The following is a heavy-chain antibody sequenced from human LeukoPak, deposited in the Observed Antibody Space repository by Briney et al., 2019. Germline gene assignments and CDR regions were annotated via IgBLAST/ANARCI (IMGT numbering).Heavy chain of an antibody. Sequence: SQTLSLTCTVSGGSISSGSYYWSWIRQPAGKGLEWIGRIYTSGSTNYNPSLKSRVTISVDTSKNQFSLKLSSVTAADTAVYYCARLRSGMIDYWGQGTLVTVSS. V-gene: IGHV4-61*02. CDR2: IYTSGST. J-gene: IGHJ4*02. CDR1: GGSISSGSYY. CDR3: ARLRSGMIDY. D-gene: IGHD6-13*01.